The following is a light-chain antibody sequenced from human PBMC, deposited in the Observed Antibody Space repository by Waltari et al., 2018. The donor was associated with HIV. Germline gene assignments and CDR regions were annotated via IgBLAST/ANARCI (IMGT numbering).Light chain of an antibody. J-gene: IGLJ2*01. CDR1: SSHVGGYNY. CDR3: SSYTSSNTLR. CDR2: EVS. V-gene: IGLV2-14*01. Sequence: QSALTQPASVSGSPGQSIPISSPGTSSHVGGYNYVSWYQQHPGKAPRLMIYEVSNRPSGVSNRFSGSKSGDTASLTISGLQAEDEAAYYCSSYTSSNTLRFGGGTKLTVL.